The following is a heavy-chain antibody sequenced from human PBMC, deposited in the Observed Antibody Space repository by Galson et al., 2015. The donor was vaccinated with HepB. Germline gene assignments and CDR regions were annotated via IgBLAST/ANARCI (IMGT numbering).Heavy chain of an antibody. D-gene: IGHD3-3*01. CDR3: ARDYDPAARPQSYLDL. J-gene: IGHJ2*01. CDR2: INQDGSEK. CDR1: GFTFSSYW. Sequence: SLRLSCAASGFTFSSYWMNLVRQAPGKGLEWVANINQDGSEKYYVDSVKGRFTISRDNAKNSLYVQMNSLRAEDTAVYYCARDYDPAARPQSYLDLWGRGTLVTVSS. V-gene: IGHV3-7*01.